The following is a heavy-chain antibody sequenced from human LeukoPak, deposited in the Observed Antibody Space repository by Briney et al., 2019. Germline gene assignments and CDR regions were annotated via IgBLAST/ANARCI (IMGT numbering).Heavy chain of an antibody. CDR3: ARGVPASVAGSFDY. D-gene: IGHD6-19*01. Sequence: PGGSLRLSCAASGFTFRSYTMNWVRQTPAKGLEWVSSIRSSGTGLYYADSVRGRFTISRDNAKNSLYLQINSLTTEDTAVYYCARGVPASVAGSFDYWGQGILVSVSS. J-gene: IGHJ4*02. CDR1: GFTFRSYT. CDR2: IRSSGTGL. V-gene: IGHV3-21*01.